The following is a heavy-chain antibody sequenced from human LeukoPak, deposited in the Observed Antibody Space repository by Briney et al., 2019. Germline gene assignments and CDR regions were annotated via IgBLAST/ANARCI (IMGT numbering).Heavy chain of an antibody. D-gene: IGHD3-22*01. CDR3: ARGPPYYYDSSGYRTPAVY. Sequence: PGGSLRLSCAASGFTFSSYWMSWVRQAPGKGLEWVANIKQDGSEKYYVDSVKGRFTISRDNAKNSLYLQMNSLRAEDTAVYYCARGPPYYYDSSGYRTPAVYWGQGTWSPSPQ. CDR2: IKQDGSEK. CDR1: GFTFSSYW. V-gene: IGHV3-7*04. J-gene: IGHJ4*02.